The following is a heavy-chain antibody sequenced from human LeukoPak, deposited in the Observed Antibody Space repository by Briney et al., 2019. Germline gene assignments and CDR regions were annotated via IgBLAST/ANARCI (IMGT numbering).Heavy chain of an antibody. CDR1: GFTFSSYA. CDR3: AKAARGYSYGYDAADY. Sequence: PGGSLRLSCAASGFTFSSYAMSWVRQAPGKGLEWVSAISGSGGSTYYADSVKGRFTISRDNSKSTLYLQMNSLRAEDTAVYYCAKAARGYSYGYDAADYWGQGTLVTVSS. J-gene: IGHJ4*02. V-gene: IGHV3-23*01. CDR2: ISGSGGST. D-gene: IGHD5-18*01.